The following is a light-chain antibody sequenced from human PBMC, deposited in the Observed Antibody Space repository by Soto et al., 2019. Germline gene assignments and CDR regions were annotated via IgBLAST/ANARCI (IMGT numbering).Light chain of an antibody. J-gene: IGLJ2*01. V-gene: IGLV1-47*01. CDR3: AAWDDSLSGRV. CDR2: RNN. CDR1: SSNIGSSY. Sequence: QLVLTQPPSASGTPGQRVTISCSGSSSNIGSSYVYWYQQLPGTAPKLLIYRNNQRPSGVPDRFSGSKSGTSASLAISGLRSEDEADYYCAAWDDSLSGRVFGGGTQLTV.